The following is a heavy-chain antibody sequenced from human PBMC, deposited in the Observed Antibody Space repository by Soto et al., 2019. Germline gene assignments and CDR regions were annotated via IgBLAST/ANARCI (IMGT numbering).Heavy chain of an antibody. CDR3: AKGGWYTSSSPSDC. D-gene: IGHD6-6*01. CDR1: GFTLSGND. Sequence: QVQLVESGGGVVQPGRSLRLSCAASGFTLSGNDMHWVRQAPGKGPEWVAVMSYDGSHQYYADSVKGRFTISRDTSKGTLYLQMNSLRTEDTAVYYCAKGGWYTSSSPSDCWGQGTLVTVSS. V-gene: IGHV3-30*18. J-gene: IGHJ4*02. CDR2: MSYDGSHQ.